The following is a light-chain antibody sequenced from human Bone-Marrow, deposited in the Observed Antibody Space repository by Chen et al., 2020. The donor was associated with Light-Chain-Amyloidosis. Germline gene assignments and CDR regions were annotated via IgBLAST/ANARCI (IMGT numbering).Light chain of an antibody. CDR3: QVWDRSSDRPV. CDR1: NIGSTS. J-gene: IGLJ3*02. V-gene: IGLV3-21*02. Sequence: SYVLTQPSSVSVAPGQTATIACGGNNIGSTSVHWYQQTPGQAPLLVCYDDSDRPSGIPGRLSGSNSGNTATLTISRVEAGDEADYYCQVWDRSSDRPVFGGGTKLTVL. CDR2: DDS.